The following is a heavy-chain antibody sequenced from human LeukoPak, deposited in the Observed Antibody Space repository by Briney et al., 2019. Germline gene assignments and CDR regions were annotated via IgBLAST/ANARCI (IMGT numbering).Heavy chain of an antibody. J-gene: IGHJ4*02. CDR2: IIPNCGTT. V-gene: IGHV1-69*05. CDR1: GCTFTGYA. Sequence: SVKVSCKASGCTFTGYAINWVRQAPGRGLEWMGGIIPNCGTTNYAQKFQGRVTITTDESTSTAYMELSSLRSDDNAVYYCARVPRYSGRLLLLWGQGTLVTVSS. D-gene: IGHD1-26*01. CDR3: ARVPRYSGRLLLL.